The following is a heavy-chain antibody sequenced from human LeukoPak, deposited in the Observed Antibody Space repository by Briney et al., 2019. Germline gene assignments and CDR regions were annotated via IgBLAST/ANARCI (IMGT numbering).Heavy chain of an antibody. CDR1: GFTFSSYA. CDR3: AKTERGGSWYYFDY. Sequence: PGGSLRLSCAVSGFTFSSYAMSWVRQAPGKGLEWVSAISGSGGSTYYADSVKGRFTISRDNSKNTLYLQMNSLRAEDTAVYYCAKTERGGSWYYFDYWGQGTLVTVSS. CDR2: ISGSGGST. J-gene: IGHJ4*02. D-gene: IGHD1-26*01. V-gene: IGHV3-23*01.